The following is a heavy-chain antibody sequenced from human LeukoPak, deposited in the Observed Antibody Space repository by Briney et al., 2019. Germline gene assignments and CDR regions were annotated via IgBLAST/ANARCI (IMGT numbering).Heavy chain of an antibody. CDR2: VSRSADST. J-gene: IGHJ2*01. Sequence: PGGSLRLSCVASGFTFSQYAMNWVRQAPGKGPEWVSVVSRSADSTYYADSVKGRFTISRDSPKNTLSLQMDSLRAEDTAMYYCAKSRHCSGGSCYLWGSFDLWGRGTLVTVSS. D-gene: IGHD2-15*01. CDR3: AKSRHCSGGSCYLWGSFDL. V-gene: IGHV3-23*01. CDR1: GFTFSQYA.